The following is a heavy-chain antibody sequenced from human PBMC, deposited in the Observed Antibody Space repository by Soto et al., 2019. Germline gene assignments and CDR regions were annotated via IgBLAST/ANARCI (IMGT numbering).Heavy chain of an antibody. CDR3: AKDWVGKIAAAGTIDY. V-gene: IGHV3-30*18. CDR1: GFTFSSYG. D-gene: IGHD6-13*01. J-gene: IGHJ4*02. CDR2: ISYDGSNK. Sequence: SLRLSCAASGFTFSSYGMHWVRQAPGKGLEWVAVISYDGSNKYYADSVKGRFTISRDNSKNTLYLQMNSLRAEDTAVYYCAKDWVGKIAAAGTIDYWGQGTLVTVSS.